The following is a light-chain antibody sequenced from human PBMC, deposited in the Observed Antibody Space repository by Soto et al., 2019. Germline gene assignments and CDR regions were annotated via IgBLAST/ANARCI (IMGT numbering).Light chain of an antibody. J-gene: IGLJ2*01. CDR3: GTWDSSLSAGV. CDR1: SSNIGNNY. Sequence: QSVLTQPPSVSAAPGQKVTISCSGSSSNIGNNYVSWYQQLPETAPKLLIYDNNERPSGIPDRFSGSKSGTSATLDITGLQAGDEADYYCGTWDSSLSAGVFGGGTKLTVL. V-gene: IGLV1-51*01. CDR2: DNN.